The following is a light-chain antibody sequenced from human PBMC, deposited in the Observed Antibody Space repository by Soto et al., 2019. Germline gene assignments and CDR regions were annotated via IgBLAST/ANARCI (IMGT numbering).Light chain of an antibody. CDR2: GAS. Sequence: IEMTQSPATLSVSPGERATLSCRASQSVSSNLFWYQQKPGQAPRLLIYGASTRVTGIPARFSGSGSGTEFTLTISSLQSEDFAVYYCQQYHNWWTFGQGTKVDIK. V-gene: IGKV3-15*01. J-gene: IGKJ1*01. CDR1: QSVSSN. CDR3: QQYHNWWT.